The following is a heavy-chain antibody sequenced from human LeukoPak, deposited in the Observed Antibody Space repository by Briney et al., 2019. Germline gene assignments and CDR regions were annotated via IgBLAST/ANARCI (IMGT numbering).Heavy chain of an antibody. D-gene: IGHD3-16*01. J-gene: IGHJ3*02. CDR2: IWFDGNTK. CDR1: GFTFSSYG. CDR3: ARALSGVLSAAVGGDAFDI. V-gene: IGHV3-33*01. Sequence: GGSLRLSCAASGFTFSSYGMHWVRQAPGKGLEWVAVIWFDGNTKYYADSVKGRLTISRDNSKNTLNLQMNSLRVEDTAVYYCARALSGVLSAAVGGDAFDIWGQGTMVTVSS.